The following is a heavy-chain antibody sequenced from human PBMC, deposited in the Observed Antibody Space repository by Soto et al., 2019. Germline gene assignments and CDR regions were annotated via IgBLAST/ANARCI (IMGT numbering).Heavy chain of an antibody. CDR2: INSDGSST. Sequence: GGSLRLSCSASGFTFSSYWMHWVRQAPGKGLVWVSRINSDGSSTNYADFVKGRFAISRDNAKNTLYLQMNSLRVEDTAVYYCSRVGGSTWHWGQGTLVTVSS. D-gene: IGHD1-26*01. CDR3: SRVGGSTWH. V-gene: IGHV3-74*01. J-gene: IGHJ4*02. CDR1: GFTFSSYW.